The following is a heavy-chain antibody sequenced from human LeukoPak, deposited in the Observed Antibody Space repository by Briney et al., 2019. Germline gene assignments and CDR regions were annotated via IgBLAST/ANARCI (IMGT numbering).Heavy chain of an antibody. Sequence: GGSLRLSCVGSGFTFTTYAMIWVRQAPGKGLEWLSCISSTSTYIHYADSVKGRFTISRANAKNSLYLQMNSLRSDDTAVYYCARDQGGASDSKPQYYRFGLDVWGQGTTVTVS. J-gene: IGHJ6*02. V-gene: IGHV3-21*01. CDR1: GFTFTTYA. D-gene: IGHD1-26*01. CDR2: ISSTSTYI. CDR3: ARDQGGASDSKPQYYRFGLDV.